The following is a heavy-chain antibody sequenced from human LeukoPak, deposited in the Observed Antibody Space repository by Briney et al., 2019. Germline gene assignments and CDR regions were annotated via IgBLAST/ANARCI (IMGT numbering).Heavy chain of an antibody. V-gene: IGHV1-18*01. CDR1: GYTFTSYG. CDR3: ARSPQYCGGDCYYDY. CDR2: ISTYNGNT. Sequence: ASVKVSCKASGYTFTSYGIGWVRQAPGQGLQWMGWISTYNGNTNYAQKLQGRVTITTDTSTSTAYMELRSLRSDDTAVYYCARSPQYCGGDCYYDYWGQGTLVTVSS. J-gene: IGHJ4*02. D-gene: IGHD2-21*02.